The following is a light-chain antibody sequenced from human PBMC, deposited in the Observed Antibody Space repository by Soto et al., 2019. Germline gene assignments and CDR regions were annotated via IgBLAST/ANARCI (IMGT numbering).Light chain of an antibody. CDR2: GAS. CDR1: QSVSSSY. J-gene: IGKJ3*01. Sequence: EIVLTQSPGTLSLSPGERATLSCRASQSVSSSYLAWYQQKPGQAPRLLIYGASSRATGIPDRFSGSGSGTAFHLTIIRLEPEDFAVSYCQQYGSSPPRFTFGPGTKVDIK. V-gene: IGKV3-20*01. CDR3: QQYGSSPPRFT.